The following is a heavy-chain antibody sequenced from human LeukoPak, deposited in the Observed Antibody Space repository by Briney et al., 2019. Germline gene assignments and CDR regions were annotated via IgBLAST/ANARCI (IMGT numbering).Heavy chain of an antibody. J-gene: IGHJ3*02. V-gene: IGHV3-48*03. CDR3: AKGRQEWWTFDALDI. CDR1: GFAFSIYE. Sequence: GGSLRLSCTASGFAFSIYEMDWVRQAPGKGLEWVSYISSSGSYIQYAESVKGRFTISRDNSKNTLYLQMNSLIPDDTAVYYCAKGRQEWWTFDALDIWGQGTMVTVSS. CDR2: ISSSGSYI. D-gene: IGHD2-8*01.